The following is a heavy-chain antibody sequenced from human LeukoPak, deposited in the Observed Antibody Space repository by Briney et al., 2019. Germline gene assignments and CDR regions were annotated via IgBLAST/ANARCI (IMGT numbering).Heavy chain of an antibody. J-gene: IGHJ6*02. D-gene: IGHD5-12*01. CDR3: AREGVDIVATVYFYYYAMDA. Sequence: SVKVSCKASGYTFTGHYMHWVRQAPGQGLEWMRCIISNSGSTNYAQKFQGRVTMTRDTSISTAYMELSRLRSDDTAIYYCAREGVDIVATVYFYYYAMDAWGQGTTVTVSS. CDR1: GYTFTGHY. V-gene: IGHV1-2*02. CDR2: IISNSGST.